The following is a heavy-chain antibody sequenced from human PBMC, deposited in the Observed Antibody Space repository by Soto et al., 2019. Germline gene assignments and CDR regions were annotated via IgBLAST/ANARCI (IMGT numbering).Heavy chain of an antibody. CDR3: AKDGDEYSSSGSPFDY. J-gene: IGHJ4*02. CDR1: GFTFSSYG. Sequence: GGSLRLSCAASGFTFSSYGMHWVRQAPGKGLEWVAVISYDGSNKYYADSVKGRFTISRDNSKNTLYLQMNSLRAEDTAVYYCAKDGDEYSSSGSPFDYWGQGTLVTVSS. V-gene: IGHV3-30*18. CDR2: ISYDGSNK. D-gene: IGHD6-6*01.